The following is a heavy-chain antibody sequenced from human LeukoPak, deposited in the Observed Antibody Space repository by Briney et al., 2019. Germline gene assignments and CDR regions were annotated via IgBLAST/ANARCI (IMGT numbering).Heavy chain of an antibody. CDR1: GHTFTGYY. CDR3: AREGPGIRPADYGMDV. CDR2: INPNSGGT. J-gene: IGHJ6*02. D-gene: IGHD6-13*01. Sequence: ASVKVSCTASGHTFTGYYMHWVRQAPGQGLEWMGWINPNSGGTNYAQKFQGRVTMTRDTSISTAYMELSRLRSDDTAVYYCAREGPGIRPADYGMDVWGQGTTVTVSS. V-gene: IGHV1-2*02.